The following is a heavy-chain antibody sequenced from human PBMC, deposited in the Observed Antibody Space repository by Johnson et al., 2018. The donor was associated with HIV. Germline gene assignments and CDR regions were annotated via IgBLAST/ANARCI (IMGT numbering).Heavy chain of an antibody. CDR2: ISYDGNNT. CDR3: AKAPWRGGDPNSAFDI. CDR1: GFTFSNAW. Sequence: VQLVESGGGLVKPGGSLRLSCAASGFTFSNAWMSWVRQAPGKGLEWVAVISYDGNNTYNADSVKGRFTISRDNSKNTLYLQMNSLRAEDTALYYCAKAPWRGGDPNSAFDIWGQGTMVTVSS. V-gene: IGHV3-30*14. D-gene: IGHD3-16*01. J-gene: IGHJ3*02.